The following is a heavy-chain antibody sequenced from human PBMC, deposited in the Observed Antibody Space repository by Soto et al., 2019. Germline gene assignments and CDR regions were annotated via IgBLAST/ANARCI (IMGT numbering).Heavy chain of an antibody. V-gene: IGHV5-51*01. J-gene: IGHJ4*02. D-gene: IGHD6-6*01. Sequence: PGESLKISCKGSGYSFTSYWIGWVRQMPGKGLEWMGIIYPGDSDTRYSPSFQGQVTISADKSISTAYLQWSSLKASDTAMYYCAAYTSSSGRHFDYWGQGTLVTVSS. CDR2: IYPGDSDT. CDR3: AAYTSSSGRHFDY. CDR1: GYSFTSYW.